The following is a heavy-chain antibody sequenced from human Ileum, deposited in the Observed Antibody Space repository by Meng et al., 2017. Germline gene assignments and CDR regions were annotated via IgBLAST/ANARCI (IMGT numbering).Heavy chain of an antibody. V-gene: IGHV4-30-4*01. CDR2: IYYSGST. CDR1: GGSISSGDYY. CDR3: ARDRDSSGYYPY. Sequence: QLRLQESGPGLVKTSQTLSLTCTVSGGSISSGDYYWSWIRQPPGKGLEWIGYIYYSGSTYYNPSLKSRLTISVDTSKNQFSLKLSSVTAADTAVYYCARDRDSSGYYPYWGQGTLVTVSS. J-gene: IGHJ4*02. D-gene: IGHD3-22*01.